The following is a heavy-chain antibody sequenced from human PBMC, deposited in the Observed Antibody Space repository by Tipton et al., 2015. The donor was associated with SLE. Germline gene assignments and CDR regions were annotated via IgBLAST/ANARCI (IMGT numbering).Heavy chain of an antibody. J-gene: IGHJ3*02. Sequence: SLRLSCAASGFRFDDYAMHWVRQPPGKGPYWVSGISWNSDSIGYADSVEGRFTVSRDNAKNLLYLQINSLRAEDTALYYCAKSYSSNWYDAFDIWGQGTMVTVSA. CDR3: AKSYSSNWYDAFDI. CDR2: ISWNSDSI. CDR1: GFRFDDYA. V-gene: IGHV3-9*01. D-gene: IGHD6-13*01.